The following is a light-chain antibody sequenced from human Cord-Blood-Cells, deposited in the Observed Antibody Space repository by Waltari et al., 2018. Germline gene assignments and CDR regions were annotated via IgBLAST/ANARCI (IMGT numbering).Light chain of an antibody. CDR3: QQYGSSPTWT. CDR1: QSVSSSY. Sequence: EIVLTQSPGTLSWSPGERATLPCRASQSVSSSYLAWYQQKPGQAPRLLIYGASSRATGIPDRFSGSGSGTDFTLTISRLEPEDFAVYYCQQYGSSPTWTFGQGTKVEIK. J-gene: IGKJ1*01. V-gene: IGKV3-20*01. CDR2: GAS.